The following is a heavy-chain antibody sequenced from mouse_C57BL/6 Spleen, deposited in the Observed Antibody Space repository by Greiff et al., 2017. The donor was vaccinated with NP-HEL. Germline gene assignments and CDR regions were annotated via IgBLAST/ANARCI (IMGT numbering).Heavy chain of an antibody. D-gene: IGHD3-1*01. V-gene: IGHV2-5*01. CDR3: ATVSGYSYEGAWFAY. CDR2: IWRGGST. Sequence: VKLQESGPGLVQPSQSLSITCTVSGFSFTSYGVHWVRQSPGKGLEWLGVIWRGGSTDYYAAFMSSLGITKDNSKSQVFFKMNSLQADDTAIYYDATVSGYSYEGAWFAYWGQGTLVTVSA. J-gene: IGHJ3*01. CDR1: GFSFTSYG.